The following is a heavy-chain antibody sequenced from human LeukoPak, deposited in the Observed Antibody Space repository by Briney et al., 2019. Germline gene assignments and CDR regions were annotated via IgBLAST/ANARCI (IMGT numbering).Heavy chain of an antibody. J-gene: IGHJ4*02. CDR3: ARHGYYGSGRLDY. V-gene: IGHV4-34*01. CDR1: GFTFSSYS. D-gene: IGHD3-10*01. CDR2: INHSGST. Sequence: GSLRLSCAASGFTFSSYSMNWVRQAPGKGLEWIGEINHSGSTNYNPSLKSRVTISVDTSKNQFSLKLSSVTAADTAVYYCARHGYYGSGRLDYWGQGTLVTVSS.